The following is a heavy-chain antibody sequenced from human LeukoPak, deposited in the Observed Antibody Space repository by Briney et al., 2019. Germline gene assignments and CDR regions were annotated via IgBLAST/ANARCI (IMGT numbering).Heavy chain of an antibody. CDR1: GFTFSSYA. J-gene: IGHJ3*02. CDR3: AKDRMLDYYDSSGYGAFDI. V-gene: IGHV3-23*01. D-gene: IGHD3-22*01. Sequence: PGGSLRLSCAASGFTFSSYAMSWVRQAPGKGLEWVSAISGNGGSTYYADSVKGRFTISRDNSKNTLYLQMNSLRAEDTAVYYCAKDRMLDYYDSSGYGAFDIWGQGTMVTVSS. CDR2: ISGNGGST.